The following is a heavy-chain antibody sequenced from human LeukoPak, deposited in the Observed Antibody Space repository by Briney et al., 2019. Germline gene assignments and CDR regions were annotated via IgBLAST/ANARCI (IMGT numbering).Heavy chain of an antibody. V-gene: IGHV1-69*13. CDR2: IIPIFGTA. CDR1: GGTFSSYA. Sequence: ASVKVSCKASGGTFSSYAISWVRQAPGQGLEWMGGIIPIFGTANYAQKFQGRVTITADESTSTAYMELSSLRSEDTAVYYCARELPTYYYDSSGYYGHDAFDIWGQGTMVTVSS. CDR3: ARELPTYYYDSSGYYGHDAFDI. D-gene: IGHD3-22*01. J-gene: IGHJ3*02.